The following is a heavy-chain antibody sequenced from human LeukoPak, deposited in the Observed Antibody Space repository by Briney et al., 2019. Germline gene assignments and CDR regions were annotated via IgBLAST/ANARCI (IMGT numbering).Heavy chain of an antibody. CDR1: GFTFSIYS. J-gene: IGHJ4*02. D-gene: IGHD6-19*01. Sequence: GGSLRLSCAVSGFTFSIYSMNWVRQAPGKGLEWVSYISSSGSTIYYADSVKGRFTISRDNSKNTLYLQMNSLRAEDTAVYYCARGSSGWEALDYWGQGTLVTVSS. V-gene: IGHV3-48*01. CDR2: ISSSGSTI. CDR3: ARGSSGWEALDY.